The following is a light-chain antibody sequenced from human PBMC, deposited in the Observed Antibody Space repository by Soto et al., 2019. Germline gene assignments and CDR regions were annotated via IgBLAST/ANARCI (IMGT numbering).Light chain of an antibody. Sequence: DIQMTQSPSSLSASVGDRVTISCRASQSISTYLNWYQQKPGTAPRLLIYRASSVKSGVPPRFSGSGSGRDFTLTISSLHPEDIATYFCQQSYSSPPWTFGQGTKVEVK. CDR3: QQSYSSPPWT. V-gene: IGKV1-39*01. CDR2: RAS. CDR1: QSISTY. J-gene: IGKJ1*01.